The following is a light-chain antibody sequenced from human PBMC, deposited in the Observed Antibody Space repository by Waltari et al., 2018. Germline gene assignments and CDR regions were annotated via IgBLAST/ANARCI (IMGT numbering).Light chain of an antibody. V-gene: IGLV1-40*01. CDR3: QSYDTILSVV. CDR2: GVN. J-gene: IGLJ2*01. CDR1: GSTIGAGSD. Sequence: QSVLTQPPSVSGAPGQRVTISCPGSGSTIGAGSDVHRYRQLPGKAPTLLIYGVNTRPPGVSDRFSGSQFDTSASLAIAGLQADDEADYYCQSYDTILSVVFGGGTKLTVL.